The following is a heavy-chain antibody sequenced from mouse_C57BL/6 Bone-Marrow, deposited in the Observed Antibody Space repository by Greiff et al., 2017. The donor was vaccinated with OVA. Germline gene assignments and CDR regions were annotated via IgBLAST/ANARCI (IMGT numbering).Heavy chain of an antibody. Sequence: VQLQQSDAELVKPGASVKISCKVSGYTFTDHTIHWMKQRPEQGLEWIGYIYPRDGSTKYNEKFKGKATLTADKSSSTAYMQLNSLTSEDSAVYFCASYYDYDGYYFDYWGQGTTLTVSS. CDR3: ASYYDYDGYYFDY. CDR1: GYTFTDHT. CDR2: IYPRDGST. V-gene: IGHV1-78*01. D-gene: IGHD2-4*01. J-gene: IGHJ2*01.